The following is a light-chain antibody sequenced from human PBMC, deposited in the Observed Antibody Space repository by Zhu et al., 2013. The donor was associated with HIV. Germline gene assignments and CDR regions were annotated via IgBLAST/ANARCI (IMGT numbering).Light chain of an antibody. CDR2: GAS. J-gene: IGKJ3*01. V-gene: IGKV3-20*01. CDR3: QQYGSSPEFT. CDR1: QSVDSTY. Sequence: EIVMTQSPGTLSLSPGERAILSCRASQSVDSTYLAWYQQKPGQTPRLLIYGASSRTTGIPDRFSGSRSGTDFTLTISRLEPEDFAVYYCQQYGSSPEFTFGPGTKVDIK.